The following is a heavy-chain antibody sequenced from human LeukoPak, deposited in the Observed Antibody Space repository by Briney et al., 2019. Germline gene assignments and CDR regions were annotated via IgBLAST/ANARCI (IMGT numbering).Heavy chain of an antibody. J-gene: IGHJ4*02. D-gene: IGHD6-13*01. Sequence: GGSLRLSCAASGLTFSSYWMSWVRQAPGKGLEWAANLKEDRSAKYYVDSVGGRFTISRDNAKNSLYLQMNSLRAEDTAMYYCARSVAAPGDYWGQGTLVTVSS. V-gene: IGHV3-7*01. CDR2: LKEDRSAK. CDR1: GLTFSSYW. CDR3: ARSVAAPGDY.